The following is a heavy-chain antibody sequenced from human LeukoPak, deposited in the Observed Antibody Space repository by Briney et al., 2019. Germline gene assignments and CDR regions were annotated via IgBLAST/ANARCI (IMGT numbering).Heavy chain of an antibody. CDR1: GFIFSTYG. D-gene: IGHD6-13*01. CDR3: AKEDGAPSGTGFDY. Sequence: GGSLRLSCGASGFIFSTYGMHWVRQAPGKGLEWVAFIRYDGNDEYFADSVKGRFSISRDNSKNTSYLQMNSLRPDDTAMYFCAKEDGAPSGTGFDYWGQGTLIIVSS. V-gene: IGHV3-30*02. CDR2: IRYDGNDE. J-gene: IGHJ4*02.